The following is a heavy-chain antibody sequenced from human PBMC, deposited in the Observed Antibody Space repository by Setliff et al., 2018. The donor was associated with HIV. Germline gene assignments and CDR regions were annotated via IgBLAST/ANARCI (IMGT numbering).Heavy chain of an antibody. CDR2: ISGSGGST. J-gene: IGHJ4*02. D-gene: IGHD3-16*02. CDR1: GFTFSSYA. V-gene: IGHV3-23*01. CDR3: ARDYYDYVWGSYRLFDY. Sequence: GGSLRLSCAASGFTFSSYAMSWVRQAPGKGLEWVSAISGSGGSTYYADSVKGRFTISRDNSKNTLYLQMNSLRAEDTAVYYCARDYYDYVWGSYRLFDYWGQGTLVTVSS.